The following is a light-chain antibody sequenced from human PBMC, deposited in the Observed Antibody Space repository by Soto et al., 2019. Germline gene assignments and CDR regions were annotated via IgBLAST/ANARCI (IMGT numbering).Light chain of an antibody. J-gene: IGKJ1*01. CDR3: QHYGYSQWT. CDR2: GVY. Sequence: IFLTQSLGTLSLSTVERATLSCRASQTGSKSYLAWYQHKSGQAPRLLIYGVYTRASGIPDRFSGSGSGTEFTLTITRLEPEDSAVYFCQHYGYSQWTFGQGTKVDIK. V-gene: IGKV3-20*01. CDR1: QTGSKSY.